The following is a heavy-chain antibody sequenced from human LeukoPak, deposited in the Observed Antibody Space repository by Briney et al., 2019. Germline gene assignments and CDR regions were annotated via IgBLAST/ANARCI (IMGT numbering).Heavy chain of an antibody. Sequence: SVKVSCKASGGTFSNYAISWVRQAPGQGLEWMGRIIPILSIANYAQKFQGRVTITADKSTSTAYMELSSLRSEDTAVYYCARIEYPDYWGQGTLVTVSS. D-gene: IGHD2-2*02. V-gene: IGHV1-69*04. J-gene: IGHJ4*02. CDR2: IIPILSIA. CDR1: GGTFSNYA. CDR3: ARIEYPDY.